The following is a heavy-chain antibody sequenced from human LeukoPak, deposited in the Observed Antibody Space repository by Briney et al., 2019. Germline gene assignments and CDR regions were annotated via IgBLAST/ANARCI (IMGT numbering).Heavy chain of an antibody. CDR1: GYTFTSYY. Sequence: ASVKVSCKASGYTFTSYYMHWVRQAPGQGLEWMGIINPRGGSTSYAQKFQGRVTVTRDMSTSTVYMELSRLRSDDTAVYYCARAVRYCSGGSCYSQYYYYYYMDVWGKGTTVTVSS. D-gene: IGHD2-15*01. CDR2: INPRGGST. J-gene: IGHJ6*03. V-gene: IGHV1-46*01. CDR3: ARAVRYCSGGSCYSQYYYYYYMDV.